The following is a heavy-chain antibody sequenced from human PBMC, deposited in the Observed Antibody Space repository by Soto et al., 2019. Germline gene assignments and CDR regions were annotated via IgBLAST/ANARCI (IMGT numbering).Heavy chain of an antibody. CDR2: IYHSGTT. CDR3: ARDMPYAAGSLAGCNY. J-gene: IGHJ4*02. V-gene: IGHV4-59*01. Sequence: PSETLSLTCTVSGDSITGSYWSWIRQPPGKTLEWIGYIYHSGTTTYNPSLKSRVSISVDTSKNQFSLRLTSVIAADTAVYSCARDMPYAAGSLAGCNYWGQGILVTVSS. CDR1: GDSITGSY. D-gene: IGHD1-26*01.